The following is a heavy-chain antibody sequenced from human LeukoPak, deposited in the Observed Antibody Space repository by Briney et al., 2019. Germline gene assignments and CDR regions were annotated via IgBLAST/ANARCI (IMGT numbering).Heavy chain of an antibody. D-gene: IGHD1-1*01. J-gene: IGHJ4*02. CDR3: ARDRGVGCTSGIFDY. CDR1: GYTFTGYG. Sequence: ASVKVSCRASGYTFTGYGISWVRQAPGQGLEWMGWISGYKGNTYYTQDFQGKVIMTTDISTNTAYMELRSLRSDDTDVYYCARDRGVGCTSGIFDYWGQGTPVTVSS. V-gene: IGHV1-18*01. CDR2: ISGYKGNT.